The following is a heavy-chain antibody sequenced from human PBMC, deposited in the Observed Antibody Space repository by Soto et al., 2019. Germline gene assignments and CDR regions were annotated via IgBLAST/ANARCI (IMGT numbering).Heavy chain of an antibody. CDR3: ARGNALDI. Sequence: QLQLVQSGAEVKKPGSSVKVSCKATGGTFSSFSINWVRQAPGQGLEWMGGFIPIIGSSNYAQRFQGRLTITADEATSTAYLELGSLPSEDTPVFYCARGNALDIWGQGTWVTVSS. CDR2: FIPIIGSS. V-gene: IGHV1-69*01. J-gene: IGHJ3*02. CDR1: GGTFSSFS.